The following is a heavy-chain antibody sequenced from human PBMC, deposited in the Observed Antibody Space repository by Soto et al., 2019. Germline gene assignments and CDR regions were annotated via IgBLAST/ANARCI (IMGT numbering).Heavy chain of an antibody. V-gene: IGHV3-23*01. D-gene: IGHD1-1*01. CDR3: AKDVYKDYYMAV. CDR2: ISGSGGST. Sequence: HPGGSLRLSCAASGFTFSSYAMSWVRQAPGKGLEWVSAISGSGGSTYYADSVKGRFTISRDNSKNTLYLQMNSLRAEDTAVYYCAKDVYKDYYMAVWGKGTTVTVSS. CDR1: GFTFSSYA. J-gene: IGHJ6*03.